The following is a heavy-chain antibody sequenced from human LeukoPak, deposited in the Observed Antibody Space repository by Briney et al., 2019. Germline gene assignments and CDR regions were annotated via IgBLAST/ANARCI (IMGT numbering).Heavy chain of an antibody. Sequence: ASVKVSCKASGYTFTSYGISWVRQAPGQGLEWMGWISAYNGNTSYAQKFQGRVTMTRDTSTSTVYMELSSLRSEDTAVYYCARAGRSSNTPFDYWGQGTLVTVSS. D-gene: IGHD6-13*01. CDR2: ISAYNGNT. J-gene: IGHJ4*02. CDR3: ARAGRSSNTPFDY. CDR1: GYTFTSYG. V-gene: IGHV1-18*01.